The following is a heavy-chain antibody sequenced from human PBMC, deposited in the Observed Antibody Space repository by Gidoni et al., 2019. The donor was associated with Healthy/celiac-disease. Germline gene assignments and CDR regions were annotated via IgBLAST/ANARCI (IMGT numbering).Heavy chain of an antibody. CDR3: AKDAHARGYYGSGSYYNGGGWFDP. D-gene: IGHD3-10*01. V-gene: IGHV3-23*04. J-gene: IGHJ5*02. CDR1: GFTFSSYA. Sequence: EVQLVESGGGLVQPGGSLRLSCAASGFTFSSYAMSWVRQAPGKGLEWVSAISGSGGITYYADSVKGRFTISRDNSKNTLYLQMNSLRAEDTAVYYCAKDAHARGYYGSGSYYNGGGWFDPWGQGTLVTVSS. CDR2: ISGSGGIT.